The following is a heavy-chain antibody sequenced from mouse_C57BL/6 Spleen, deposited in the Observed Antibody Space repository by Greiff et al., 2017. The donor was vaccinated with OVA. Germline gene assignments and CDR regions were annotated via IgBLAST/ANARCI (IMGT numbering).Heavy chain of an antibody. D-gene: IGHD3-1*01. CDR1: GYTFTSYW. Sequence: QVQLQQSGTELVKPGASVKLSCTASGYTFTSYWMHWVKQRPGQGLEWIGNINPGDGVTNYNEKFKSKATLTVDKSSSTAYMQLSSLTSEDSAVYDCARCTIVSAARDYWGQGTSVTVSS. V-gene: IGHV1-53*01. CDR3: ARCTIVSAARDY. J-gene: IGHJ4*01. CDR2: INPGDGVT.